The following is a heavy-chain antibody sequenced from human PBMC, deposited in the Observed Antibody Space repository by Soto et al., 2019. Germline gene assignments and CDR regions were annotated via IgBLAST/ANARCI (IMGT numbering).Heavy chain of an antibody. Sequence: QEHLVQSGAELKKPGASVKVSCKSSGYTFIYYYLHWVRQAPGQGLEWIGWINPHSGDTYYAEKFHGQVTTNRDTSITTVFMDPSRLTADDTALYFCARPGNPYLPPRDSSGMEVRGQWTSVTVSS. CDR2: INPHSGDT. CDR3: ARPGNPYLPPRDSSGMEV. CDR1: GYTFIYYY. J-gene: IGHJ6*02. V-gene: IGHV1-2*02.